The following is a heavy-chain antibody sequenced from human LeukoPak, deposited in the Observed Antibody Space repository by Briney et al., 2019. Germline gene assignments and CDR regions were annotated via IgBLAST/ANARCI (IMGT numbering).Heavy chain of an antibody. J-gene: IGHJ4*02. D-gene: IGHD3-10*01. Sequence: PGGSLRLSCAASGFTFSSYSMSWVRQAPGKGLEWVSSISSSSSYIYYADSVKGRFTISRDNAKNSLYLQMNSLRAEDTAVYYCARDQSTEGGSGSYAEFDYWGQGTLVTVSS. V-gene: IGHV3-21*01. CDR1: GFTFSSYS. CDR3: ARDQSTEGGSGSYAEFDY. CDR2: ISSSSSYI.